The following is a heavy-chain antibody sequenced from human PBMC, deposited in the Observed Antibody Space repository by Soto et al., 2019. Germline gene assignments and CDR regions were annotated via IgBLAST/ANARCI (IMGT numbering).Heavy chain of an antibody. V-gene: IGHV3-30*18. D-gene: IGHD3-22*01. J-gene: IGHJ1*01. CDR3: SKEGYDSSGYYVSWKSTLKYFQH. CDR2: ISYDGTNK. Sequence: QVQLVESGGGVVQPGRSLRLSCAASGFTFSSYGMHWVRQAPGKGLEWVALISYDGTNKHYVDSVKGRFTISRDNSKNTLYLQMDSLRAEDTAVYYCSKEGYDSSGYYVSWKSTLKYFQHWGQGTLVTVSS. CDR1: GFTFSSYG.